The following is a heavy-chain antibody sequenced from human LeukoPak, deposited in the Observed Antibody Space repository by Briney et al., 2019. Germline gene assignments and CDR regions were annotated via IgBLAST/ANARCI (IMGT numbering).Heavy chain of an antibody. CDR3: ARRSGSYLGY. CDR2: ISYDGSNK. J-gene: IGHJ4*02. D-gene: IGHD1-26*01. V-gene: IGHV3-30*04. CDR1: GFTFSSYA. Sequence: GGSLRLSCAASGFTFSSYAMHWVRQAPGKGLEWVAVISYDGSNKYYADSVKGRFTISRDNSKNTLYLQMNSLRAEDTAVYYCARRSGSYLGYWGQGTLVTVSS.